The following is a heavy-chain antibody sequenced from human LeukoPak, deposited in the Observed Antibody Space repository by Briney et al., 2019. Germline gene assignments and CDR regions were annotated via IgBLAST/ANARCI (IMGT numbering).Heavy chain of an antibody. J-gene: IGHJ6*02. CDR2: INPNTGDT. V-gene: IGHV1-2*06. D-gene: IGHD1-1*01. Sequence: ASVKVSCKASGYTFTGYFTHWVRQAPGQGLEWMGRINPNTGDTNSAQKFQGRVTMTRDTSISTAYMDLSSLRSDDTAVYYCAREIEATGHALDAWGQGTTVTVSS. CDR1: GYTFTGYF. CDR3: AREIEATGHALDA.